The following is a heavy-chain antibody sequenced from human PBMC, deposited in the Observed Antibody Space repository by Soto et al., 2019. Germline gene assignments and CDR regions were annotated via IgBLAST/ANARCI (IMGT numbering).Heavy chain of an antibody. V-gene: IGHV3-11*01. J-gene: IGHJ5*02. D-gene: IGHD3-10*01. CDR2: ISSNGRVT. CDR3: ATVPSGWFDP. CDR1: GFIFSDYY. Sequence: QVQLVESGGGLVKPGGSLRLSCAASGFIFSDYYMSWHRQAPGKGLEWVAYISSNGRVTHYADSVKGRFTISRDNAKNSVYLQMNSLRADDTAVYYCATVPSGWFDPWGQGTLVTVSS.